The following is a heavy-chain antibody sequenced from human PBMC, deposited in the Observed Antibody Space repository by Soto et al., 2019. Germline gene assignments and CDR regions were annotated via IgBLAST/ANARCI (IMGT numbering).Heavy chain of an antibody. Sequence: QVQLQESGPGLVKPSGTLSLTCAVSSGSISSSKWWSWVRQPPGKGLEWIGEISHSGSTNYNPSLRSRVTISVDKSQDQFSLKLDSVTAADTAVYYSARDPEGSRFDYWGQGTLVTVSS. CDR1: SGSISSSKW. CDR3: ARDPEGSRFDY. D-gene: IGHD6-13*01. V-gene: IGHV4-4*02. CDR2: ISHSGST. J-gene: IGHJ4*02.